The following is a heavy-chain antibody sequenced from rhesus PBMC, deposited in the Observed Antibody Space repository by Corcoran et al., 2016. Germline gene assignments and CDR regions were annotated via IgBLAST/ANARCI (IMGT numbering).Heavy chain of an antibody. J-gene: IGHJ4*01. CDR1: GGSISGYY. Sequence: QVQLQESGPGVVKPSETLSLTCAVSGGSISGYYLWSWIRQPPGKGLEWIGYIGGSSDSTEDNPSLKTRGTSSKDTAKNQFTLKLSSVTAADAAVYYCARGGSSGGLEDFAYWGQGVLVTVSS. CDR2: IGGSSDST. V-gene: IGHV4-165*01. CDR3: ARGGSSGGLEDFAY. D-gene: IGHD6-31*01.